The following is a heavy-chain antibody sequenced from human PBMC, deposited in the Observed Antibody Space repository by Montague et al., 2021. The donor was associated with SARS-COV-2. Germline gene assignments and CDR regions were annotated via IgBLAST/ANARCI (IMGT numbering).Heavy chain of an antibody. D-gene: IGHD3-3*01. Sequence: SETLSLTCIVSGGSVSSGSYYWSWIRQPPGKGLEWIGYIHYSGSTNSNPSLKSRVTISVDTSKNQFSLKLSSVTAADTAVYYCARDPWRITIFGVVTRYGMDVWGQGTTVTVSS. V-gene: IGHV4-61*01. CDR3: ARDPWRITIFGVVTRYGMDV. CDR1: GGSVSSGSYY. J-gene: IGHJ6*02. CDR2: IHYSGST.